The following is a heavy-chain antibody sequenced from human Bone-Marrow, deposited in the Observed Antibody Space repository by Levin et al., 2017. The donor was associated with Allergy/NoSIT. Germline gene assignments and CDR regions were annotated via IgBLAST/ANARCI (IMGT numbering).Heavy chain of an antibody. CDR1: GFTFSTYA. J-gene: IGHJ4*02. CDR3: AKDDGTAYYSFDS. Sequence: GGSLRLSCAASGFTFSTYAMNWVRQAPGQGLEWVSSVSDGGDYTFYADSVKGRFTISRDNSKNTLYLQMNSLRAEDTALYYCAKDDGTAYYSFDSWGQGTLVTVSS. CDR2: VSDGGDYT. V-gene: IGHV3-23*01. D-gene: IGHD1-26*01.